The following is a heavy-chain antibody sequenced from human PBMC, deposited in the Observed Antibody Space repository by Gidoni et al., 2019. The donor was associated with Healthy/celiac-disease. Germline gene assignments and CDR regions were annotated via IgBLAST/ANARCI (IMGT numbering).Heavy chain of an antibody. Sequence: QVQLQESGPGLVKPSQPLSLTRTVSAGSISSGDYYWSWIRQPPGKGLEWIGYIYYSGSTYYNPSLKSRVTLSVDTSKNQFSLKLSSVTAADTAVYYCARATTPVNWFDPWGQGTLVTVSS. D-gene: IGHD4-17*01. CDR1: AGSISSGDYY. J-gene: IGHJ5*02. V-gene: IGHV4-30-4*01. CDR3: ARATTPVNWFDP. CDR2: IYYSGST.